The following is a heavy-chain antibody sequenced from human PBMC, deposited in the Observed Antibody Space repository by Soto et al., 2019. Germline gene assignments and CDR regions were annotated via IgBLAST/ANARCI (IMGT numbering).Heavy chain of an antibody. CDR2: IYNIGST. J-gene: IGHJ5*02. Sequence: PSETLSLTCTASGSSISGYYWSWLRHPPGKGLEWIGYIYNIGSTNYNPSLRSRVTMSIDTSQEQFSLKLSSVTATDTAVYYCARVLDYDYVWGSYPLNWFDPWGQGTLVTVSS. CDR1: GSSISGYY. CDR3: ARVLDYDYVWGSYPLNWFDP. V-gene: IGHV4-59*08. D-gene: IGHD3-16*02.